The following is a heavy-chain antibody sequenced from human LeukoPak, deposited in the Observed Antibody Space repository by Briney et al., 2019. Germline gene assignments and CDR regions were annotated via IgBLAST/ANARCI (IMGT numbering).Heavy chain of an antibody. D-gene: IGHD4-17*01. CDR1: GYTFTSYG. V-gene: IGHV1-18*01. J-gene: IGHJ4*02. CDR2: ISAYNGNT. Sequence: GASVKVSCKASGYTFTSYGISWVRQAPGQGLEWMGWISAYNGNTNYAQKLQGGVTMTTDTSTSTAYMELRSLRSDDTAVYYCARDQPFSTVTTRGDLDYWGQGTLVTVSS. CDR3: ARDQPFSTVTTRGDLDY.